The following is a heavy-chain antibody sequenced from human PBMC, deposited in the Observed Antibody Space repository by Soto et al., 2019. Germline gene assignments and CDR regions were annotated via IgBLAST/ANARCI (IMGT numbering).Heavy chain of an antibody. V-gene: IGHV4-59*01. CDR3: ARVVITFGGAVNWFDP. CDR2: IYYSGST. Sequence: GSLRLSCAASGFTFTSYAMSWIRQPPGKGLEWIGYIYYSGSTNYNPSLKSRVTISVDTSKNQFSLKLSSVTAADTAVYYCARVVITFGGAVNWFDPWGQGTLVTVSS. J-gene: IGHJ5*02. CDR1: GFTFTSYA. D-gene: IGHD3-16*01.